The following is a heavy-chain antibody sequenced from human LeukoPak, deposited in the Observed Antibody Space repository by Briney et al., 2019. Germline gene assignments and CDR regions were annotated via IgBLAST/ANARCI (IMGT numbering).Heavy chain of an antibody. D-gene: IGHD2-2*01. CDR1: GFTFSGYG. V-gene: IGHV3-30*02. CDR2: IRYDGSNK. J-gene: IGHJ4*02. CDR3: AKVWDCSSTSCSFDY. Sequence: PGGSLRLSCAASGFTFSGYGMHWVRQAPGKGLEWVAFIRYDGSNKYYADSVKGRFTISRDNSKNTLYLQMNSLRAEDTAVYYCAKVWDCSSTSCSFDYWGQGTLVTVSS.